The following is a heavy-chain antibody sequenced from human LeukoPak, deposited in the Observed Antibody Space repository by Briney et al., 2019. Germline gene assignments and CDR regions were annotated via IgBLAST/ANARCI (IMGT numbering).Heavy chain of an antibody. Sequence: AGGSLRLSCAASGFTFSSYGMHWVRQAPGKGLEWVAFIRYDGSNKYYADSVKGRFTSSRDNSKNTLYLQMNSLRAEDTALYYCAKGKLRGGYYLFDYWGQGTLVTVSS. J-gene: IGHJ4*02. CDR1: GFTFSSYG. CDR3: AKGKLRGGYYLFDY. D-gene: IGHD3-22*01. V-gene: IGHV3-30*02. CDR2: IRYDGSNK.